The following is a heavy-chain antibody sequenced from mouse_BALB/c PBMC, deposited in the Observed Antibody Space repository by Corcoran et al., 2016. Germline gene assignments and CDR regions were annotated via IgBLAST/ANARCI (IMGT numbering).Heavy chain of an antibody. D-gene: IGHD1-1*01. CDR3: ARFITTAPYYYAMDY. J-gene: IGHJ4*01. CDR2: INTYTGEP. V-gene: IGHV9-3-1*01. CDR1: GYTFTNYG. Sequence: QIQLVQSGPELKKPGETVKISCKASGYTFTNYGMNWVKQAPGKGLKWMGWINTYTGEPTYADDFKGRFAFSLETSASTAYLQINNLKNEDTATYFCARFITTAPYYYAMDYWGQGTSVTVSS.